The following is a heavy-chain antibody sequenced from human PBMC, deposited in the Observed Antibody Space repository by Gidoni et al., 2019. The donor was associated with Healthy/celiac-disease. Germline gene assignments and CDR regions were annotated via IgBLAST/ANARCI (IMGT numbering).Heavy chain of an antibody. V-gene: IGHV3-30*03. J-gene: IGHJ6*02. Sequence: QVQLVESGGGVVQPGRSLRLSCAASGFTFSSYGMHWVRQAPGKGLEWVAVISYDGSNKYYADSVKGRFTISRDNSKNTLYLQMNSLRAEDTAVYYCARDWTLHYDILTGYSLGGMDVWGQGTTVTVSS. CDR2: ISYDGSNK. CDR1: GFTFSSYG. CDR3: ARDWTLHYDILTGYSLGGMDV. D-gene: IGHD3-9*01.